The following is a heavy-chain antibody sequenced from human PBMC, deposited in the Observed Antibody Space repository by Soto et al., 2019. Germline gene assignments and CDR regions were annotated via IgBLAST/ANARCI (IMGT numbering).Heavy chain of an antibody. Sequence: GSLRLSCAASGFTFSSYAMHWVRQAPGKGLEWVAVISYDGSNKYYADSVKGRFTISRDNSKNTLYLQMNSLRAEDTAVYYCARDWTTVTPPGGMDVWGQGTTVTVSS. J-gene: IGHJ6*02. D-gene: IGHD4-4*01. V-gene: IGHV3-30*04. CDR2: ISYDGSNK. CDR3: ARDWTTVTPPGGMDV. CDR1: GFTFSSYA.